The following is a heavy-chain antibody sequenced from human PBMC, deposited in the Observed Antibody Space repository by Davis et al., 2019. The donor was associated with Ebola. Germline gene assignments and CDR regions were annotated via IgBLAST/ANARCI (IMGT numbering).Heavy chain of an antibody. D-gene: IGHD3-22*01. CDR2: INTNTGNP. J-gene: IGHJ4*02. Sequence: ASVKVSCKASGYTFTSYAMNWVRQAPGQGLEWMGWINTNTGNPTYAQGFTGRFVFSLDTSVSTAYLQISSLKAEDTAVYYCARSTYYYDSSGYHFDYWGQGTLVTVSS. CDR1: GYTFTSYA. V-gene: IGHV7-4-1*02. CDR3: ARSTYYYDSSGYHFDY.